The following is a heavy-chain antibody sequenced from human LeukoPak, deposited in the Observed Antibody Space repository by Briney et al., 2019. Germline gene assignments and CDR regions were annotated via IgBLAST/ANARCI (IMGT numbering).Heavy chain of an antibody. Sequence: SVKVSCKASGGTFSSYAISWVRQAPGQGLEWMGGIIPIFGTANYAQKFQGRVTITADESTSTAYMELSSLRSEDTAVYYCVFGTTGYYYYYGMDVWGQGTTVTVSS. CDR3: VFGTTGYYYYYGMDV. CDR1: GGTFSSYA. J-gene: IGHJ6*02. V-gene: IGHV1-69*13. CDR2: IIPIFGTA. D-gene: IGHD1-1*01.